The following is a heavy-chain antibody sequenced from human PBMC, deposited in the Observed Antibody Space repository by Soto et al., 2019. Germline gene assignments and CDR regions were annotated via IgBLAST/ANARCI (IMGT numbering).Heavy chain of an antibody. CDR1: GFTFSNAW. Sequence: GGSLRLSCAASGFTFSNAWINWVRQAPGKGLEWVGRIKSKTDGGTTDFAAPVKGRFAISRDDSKDMGYLQMNSLKIEDTAVYYCTTDSYTTIIIVRFDYWGHGTLVTVSS. CDR3: TTDSYTTIIIVRFDY. J-gene: IGHJ4*01. CDR2: IKSKTDGGTT. V-gene: IGHV3-15*07. D-gene: IGHD3-22*01.